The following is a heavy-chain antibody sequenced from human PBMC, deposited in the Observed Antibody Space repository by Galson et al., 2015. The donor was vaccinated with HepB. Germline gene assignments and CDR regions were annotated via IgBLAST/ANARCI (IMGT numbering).Heavy chain of an antibody. V-gene: IGHV1-18*04. CDR3: ARDQAQSKDSRGSFDY. CDR2: ISAYNGNT. J-gene: IGHJ4*02. Sequence: SVKVSCKASGYTFTSYGISWVRQAPGQGLEWMGWISAYNGNTNYAQKLQGRVTMTADTSTSTAYMELRSLRSDDTAVYYCARDQAQSKDSRGSFDYWGQGTLVTVSS. D-gene: IGHD3-16*01. CDR1: GYTFTSYG.